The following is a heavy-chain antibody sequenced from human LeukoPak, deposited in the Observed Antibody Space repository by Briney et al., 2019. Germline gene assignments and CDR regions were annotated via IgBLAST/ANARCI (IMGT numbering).Heavy chain of an antibody. J-gene: IGHJ5*02. D-gene: IGHD2-21*02. CDR3: ARDFSNVVVTAILEYNWFDP. CDR1: GYTFTSCG. Sequence: ASVKVSCKASGYTFTSCGISWVRQAPGQGLEWMGWISAYNGNTNYAQKLQGRVTMTTDTSTSTAYMELRSLRSDDTAVYYCARDFSNVVVTAILEYNWFDPWGQGTLVTVSS. CDR2: ISAYNGNT. V-gene: IGHV1-18*01.